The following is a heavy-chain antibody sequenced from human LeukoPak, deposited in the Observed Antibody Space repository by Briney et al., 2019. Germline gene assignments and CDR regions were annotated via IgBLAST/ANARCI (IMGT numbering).Heavy chain of an antibody. CDR2: IYYSGST. V-gene: IGHV4-59*01. D-gene: IGHD5-24*01. J-gene: IGHJ2*01. CDR1: GGSISSYY. Sequence: SETLSLTCTVSGGSISSYYWSWIRQPPGKGLEWIGNIYYSGSTNYNPSLKSRVTISVDTSKNQFSLKLSSVTAADTAVYYCARDKPRWLQRTKDWYFDLWGRGTLVTVSS. CDR3: ARDKPRWLQRTKDWYFDL.